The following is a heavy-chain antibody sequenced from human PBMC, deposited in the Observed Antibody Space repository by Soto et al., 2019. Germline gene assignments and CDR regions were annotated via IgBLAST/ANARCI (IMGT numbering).Heavy chain of an antibody. CDR3: AKDLGMFYYYGMDV. Sequence: EVQLLESGGGLVQPGGSLRLSCAASGFTFSSYAMTWVRQAPGKGLEWVSAISASGGGIYYADSVKGRVTISRDNSKNTLYLQMNSLRAEDTAIYYCAKDLGMFYYYGMDVWGQGATVTVSS. V-gene: IGHV3-23*01. D-gene: IGHD7-27*01. J-gene: IGHJ6*02. CDR2: ISASGGGI. CDR1: GFTFSSYA.